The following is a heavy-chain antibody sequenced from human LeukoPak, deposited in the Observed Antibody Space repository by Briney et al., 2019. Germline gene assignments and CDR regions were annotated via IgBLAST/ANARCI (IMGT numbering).Heavy chain of an antibody. V-gene: IGHV3-23*01. CDR2: IGISDVDR. J-gene: IGHJ4*02. CDR3: AKDAPGAGGFDH. CDR1: GFTISSQA. D-gene: IGHD1-14*01. Sequence: PGGSLRLSCAASGFTISSQAMSWVRRAPGKGLECVSTIGISDVDRHYADSVKGRFTISRDNSKNTLYLQMNSLRADDTAVYYCAKDAPGAGGFDHWGQGTLVTVSS.